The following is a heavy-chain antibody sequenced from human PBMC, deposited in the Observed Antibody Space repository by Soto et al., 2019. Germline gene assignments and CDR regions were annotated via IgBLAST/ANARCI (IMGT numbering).Heavy chain of an antibody. J-gene: IGHJ4*02. V-gene: IGHV3-23*01. CDR1: ELTFSSHG. D-gene: IGHD6-13*01. Sequence: EVQLLESGGGLVQPGGSLRLSCAGSELTFSSHGMCWVRQAPGKGLEWVSAISGSGASTYYADSVKGRFAISRDNSNSTLFLQMSSLGAEDTAIYYCAKHVGYTSSCLDYWGQGTLVIVSS. CDR3: AKHVGYTSSCLDY. CDR2: ISGSGAST.